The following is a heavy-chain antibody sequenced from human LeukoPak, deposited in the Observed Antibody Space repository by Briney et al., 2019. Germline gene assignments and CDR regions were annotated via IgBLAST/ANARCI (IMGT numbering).Heavy chain of an antibody. Sequence: GGSLRLSCAASGFTFSSSAMSWVRQAPGKGLEWVSAISNNGGYTYYADSVQGRFTISRDNSKSTLCLQMNSLRAEDTAVYYCARGLNGRDGYAPDFDYWGQGTLVTVSS. V-gene: IGHV3-23*01. CDR3: ARGLNGRDGYAPDFDY. CDR1: GFTFSSSA. J-gene: IGHJ4*02. D-gene: IGHD5-24*01. CDR2: ISNNGGYT.